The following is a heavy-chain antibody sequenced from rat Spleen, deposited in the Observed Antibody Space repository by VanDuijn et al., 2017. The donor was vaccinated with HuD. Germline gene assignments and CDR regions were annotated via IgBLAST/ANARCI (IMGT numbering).Heavy chain of an antibody. J-gene: IGHJ2*01. CDR1: GFTFSDYF. V-gene: IGHV5-20*01. CDR3: TRGGGGY. CDR2: ISYDGGST. D-gene: IGHD1-11*01. Sequence: EVQLVETGGGLVQPGRSLKLSCAASGFTFSDYFMAWVRQAPKKGLEWVASISYDGGSTYYRDSVKGRFTISRDNAKSTLYLQMNSLRSEDTATYYCTRGGGGYWGQGVMVTVSS.